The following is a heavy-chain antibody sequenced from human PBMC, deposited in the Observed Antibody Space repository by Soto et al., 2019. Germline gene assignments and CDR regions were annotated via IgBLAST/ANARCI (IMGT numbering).Heavy chain of an antibody. CDR3: ARDRNSVASYYDSSGYQQLDY. J-gene: IGHJ4*02. Sequence: GGSLRLSCAASGFTFSSYGMHWVRQAPGKGLEWVAVIWYDGSNKYYADSVKGRFTISRDNSKNTLYLQMNSLRAEDTAVYYCARDRNSVASYYDSSGYQQLDYWGQGTLVTVS. CDR2: IWYDGSNK. V-gene: IGHV3-33*01. CDR1: GFTFSSYG. D-gene: IGHD3-22*01.